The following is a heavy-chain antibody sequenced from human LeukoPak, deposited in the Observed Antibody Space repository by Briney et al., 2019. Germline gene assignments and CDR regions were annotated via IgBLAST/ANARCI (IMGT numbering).Heavy chain of an antibody. CDR2: IDPSDSYT. J-gene: IGHJ5*02. CDR3: ARVKDWWFDP. V-gene: IGHV5-10-1*01. CDR1: GYTFTTYR. D-gene: IGHD3-9*01. Sequence: GESLKISCKASGYTFTTYRISWVRQMPGKGLEWMGRIDPSDSYTNYSPSFQGHVTISADKSISTAYLQWSSLKASDTAMYYCARVKDWWFDPWGQGTLVTVSS.